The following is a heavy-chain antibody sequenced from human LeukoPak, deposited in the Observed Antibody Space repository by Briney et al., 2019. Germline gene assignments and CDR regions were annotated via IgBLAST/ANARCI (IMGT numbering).Heavy chain of an antibody. CDR1: GFTFSSYG. Sequence: GGSLRLSCAASGFTFSSYGMHWVRQAPGKGLEWVAFIQFDGNNKYYADSVKGRFTISRDNSRNTLFLQMNSLRAEDTAVFYFARAPTIFGGVTPFDYWGQGTLVNVFS. CDR3: ARAPTIFGGVTPFDY. J-gene: IGHJ4*02. CDR2: IQFDGNNK. V-gene: IGHV3-30*02. D-gene: IGHD3-3*01.